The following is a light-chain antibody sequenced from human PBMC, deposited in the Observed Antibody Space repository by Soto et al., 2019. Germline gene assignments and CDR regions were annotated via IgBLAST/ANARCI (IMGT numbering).Light chain of an antibody. CDR2: GAS. CDR1: QSVSSSY. J-gene: IGKJ1*01. CDR3: QQYGSSPVT. Sequence: EIVLTQSPGTLSLSPGERATLSCRASQSVSSSYLAWYQQKPGQAPRLLIYGASSRATAIPDRFSGSGSGTDFTLTISRLEPEDFAVYYCQQYGSSPVTFGQGTNVDIK. V-gene: IGKV3-20*01.